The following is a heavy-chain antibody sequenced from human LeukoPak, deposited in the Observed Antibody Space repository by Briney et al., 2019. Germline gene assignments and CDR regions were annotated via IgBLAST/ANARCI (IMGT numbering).Heavy chain of an antibody. CDR2: IYYSGST. V-gene: IGHV4-59*12. CDR1: GGSISSYY. D-gene: IGHD2-2*01. J-gene: IGHJ5*02. CDR3: ARASYCSSISCWFDP. Sequence: SETLSLTCTVSGGSISSYYWSWIRQPPGKGLEWIGYIYYSGSTNYNPSLKSRVTISVDTSKNQFSLKLSSVTAADTAVYYCARASYCSSISCWFDPWGQGTLVTVSS.